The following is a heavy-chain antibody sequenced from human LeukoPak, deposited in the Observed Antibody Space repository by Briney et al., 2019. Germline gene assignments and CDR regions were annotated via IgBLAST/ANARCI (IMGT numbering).Heavy chain of an antibody. CDR2: IHSGESP. D-gene: IGHD6-13*01. V-gene: IGHV4-38-2*02. CDR1: GYSISSGYF. CDR3: ARVSSSWYQDWYFDL. Sequence: SETLSLTCTVSGYSISSGYFWGWIRQPPGKGLEWIGIIHSGESPYYSPSLESRITISIDTSKNQFSLKLNSVTAADTAVYYCARVSSSWYQDWYFDLWGRGTLVTVPS. J-gene: IGHJ2*01.